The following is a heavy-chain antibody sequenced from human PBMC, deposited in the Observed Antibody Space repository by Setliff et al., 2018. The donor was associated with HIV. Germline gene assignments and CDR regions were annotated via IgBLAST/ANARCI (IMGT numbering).Heavy chain of an antibody. V-gene: IGHV3-30*02. CDR2: VQKDGENT. D-gene: IGHD1-26*01. J-gene: IGHJ4*02. CDR1: EFTFSEYW. Sequence: PGGSLRLSCAASEFTFSEYWMTWVRQAPGKGLEWVAYVQKDGENTYYADSVAGRFTVSRDSARKTVYLQMTSLSVDDTATYYCASVLRELGSLTYWGQGTLVTVSS. CDR3: ASVLRELGSLTY.